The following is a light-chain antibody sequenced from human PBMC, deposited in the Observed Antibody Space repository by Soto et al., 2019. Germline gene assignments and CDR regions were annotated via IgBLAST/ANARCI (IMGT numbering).Light chain of an antibody. CDR2: SAS. CDR1: QSISTE. V-gene: IGKV3-15*01. J-gene: IGKJ2*01. Sequence: EIAMTQSPATLSVSPGERANLSCRASQSISTELAWYQQIPGQPPRLLIYSASTRATSVPARFTGSGSGSEFTLTISGLQSEDFAIYYCQQGHNWPLTFGQGTRLEI. CDR3: QQGHNWPLT.